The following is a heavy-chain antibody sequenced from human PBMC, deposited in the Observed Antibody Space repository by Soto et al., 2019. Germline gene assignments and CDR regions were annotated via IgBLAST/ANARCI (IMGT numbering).Heavy chain of an antibody. J-gene: IGHJ4*02. CDR2: VKSDGSST. V-gene: IGHV3-74*01. CDR3: AKGPIFGVENIYDY. Sequence: GGSLRLSCVGSGFTFSNYWMHWVRQAPGKGLEWVSRVKSDGSSTNYADSVKGRFTISRDNSKNTLYLQMNNLRAEDTALYYCAKGPIFGVENIYDYWGQGTLVTVSS. CDR1: GFTFSNYW. D-gene: IGHD3-3*01.